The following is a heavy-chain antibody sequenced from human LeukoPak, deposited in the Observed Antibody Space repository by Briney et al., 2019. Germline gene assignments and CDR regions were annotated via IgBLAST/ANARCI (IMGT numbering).Heavy chain of an antibody. CDR1: GYIFTSYW. CDR2: IYPGDSDT. CDR3: ARGDYDILTGYYERLDAFDI. Sequence: GESLKIFCRGSGYIFTSYWIGWVRQMPGKGLEWMGIIYPGDSDTRYGPSFQGQVTISADKSISTAYLQWNSLKASDTAMYYCARGDYDILTGYYERLDAFDIWGQGTMVTVSS. D-gene: IGHD3-9*01. V-gene: IGHV5-51*01. J-gene: IGHJ3*02.